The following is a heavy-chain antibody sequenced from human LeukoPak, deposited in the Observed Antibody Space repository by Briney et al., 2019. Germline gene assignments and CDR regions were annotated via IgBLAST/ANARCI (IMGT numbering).Heavy chain of an antibody. CDR3: ARAMSIAARLQTIFDY. D-gene: IGHD6-6*01. CDR2: IYTSGST. V-gene: IGHV4-61*02. CDR1: GGSISSSSYY. Sequence: PSETLSLTCTVSGGSISSSSYYWSWIRQPAGKGLEWIGRIYTSGSTNYNPSLKSRVTMSVDTSKNQFSLNLTSVTAADTAVYYCARAMSIAARLQTIFDYWGQGALVTVSS. J-gene: IGHJ4*02.